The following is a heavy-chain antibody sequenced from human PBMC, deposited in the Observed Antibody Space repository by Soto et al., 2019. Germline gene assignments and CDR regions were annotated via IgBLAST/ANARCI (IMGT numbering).Heavy chain of an antibody. V-gene: IGHV4-34*01. CDR3: ARGPGWFGHKFDP. CDR1: GGSFSGYY. J-gene: IGHJ5*02. CDR2: INHSGST. D-gene: IGHD3-10*01. Sequence: SETLSLTCAVYGGSFSGYYWSWIRQPPGKGLEWIGEINHSGSTNYNPSLKSRVTISVDTSKNQFSLKLSSVTAADTAVYYCARGPGWFGHKFDPWGQGTLVTVSS.